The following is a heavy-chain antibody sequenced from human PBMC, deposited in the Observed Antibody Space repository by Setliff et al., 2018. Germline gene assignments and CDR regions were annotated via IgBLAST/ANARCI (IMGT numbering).Heavy chain of an antibody. J-gene: IGHJ6*03. Sequence: ASVKVSCKASGYTFTSYAMHWVRQAPGQRLEWMGWINAGNGNTKYSQKLRGRVTITRDTSASTAYMELSSLRSEDTAVYYCARDKLWLMGYYYYYYMDVWGKGTTVTVSS. CDR1: GYTFTSYA. CDR3: ARDKLWLMGYYYYYYMDV. CDR2: INAGNGNT. V-gene: IGHV1-3*01. D-gene: IGHD5-18*01.